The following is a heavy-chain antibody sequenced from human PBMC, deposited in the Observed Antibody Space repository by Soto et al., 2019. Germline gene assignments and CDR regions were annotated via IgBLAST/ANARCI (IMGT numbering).Heavy chain of an antibody. CDR2: ISSSGSTI. CDR1: GFTFSSYE. V-gene: IGHV3-48*03. Sequence: GGSLRLSCAASGFTFSSYEMNWVRQAPGKGLEWLSYISSSGSTIYYADSVKGRFTISRDNAKNSLYLQMNSLRAEDTAVYYCARESWKDGMIVVVTPSYFDYWGQGTLVTVSS. CDR3: ARESWKDGMIVVVTPSYFDY. D-gene: IGHD3-22*01. J-gene: IGHJ4*02.